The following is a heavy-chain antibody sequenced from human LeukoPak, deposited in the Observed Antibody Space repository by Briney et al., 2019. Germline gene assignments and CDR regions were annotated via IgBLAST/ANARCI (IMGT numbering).Heavy chain of an antibody. J-gene: IGHJ6*02. CDR2: ISGSGGST. CDR1: GFTFSSYA. V-gene: IGHV3-23*01. Sequence: GGSLRLSCAASGFTFSSYAMSWVRQAPGKGLEWVSAISGSGGSTYYADSVKGRFTISRDNSKDTLYLQMNSLRAEDTAVYYCAKGGNGIVPAFYGMDVWGQGTTVTVSS. CDR3: AKGGNGIVPAFYGMDV. D-gene: IGHD2-2*01.